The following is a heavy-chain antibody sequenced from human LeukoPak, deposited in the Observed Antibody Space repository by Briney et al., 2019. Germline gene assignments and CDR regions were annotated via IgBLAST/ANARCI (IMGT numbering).Heavy chain of an antibody. V-gene: IGHV3-30*12. CDR1: GFTFSS. D-gene: IGHD2/OR15-2a*01. CDR3: ARDLLWEYFDY. J-gene: IGHJ4*02. Sequence: GGSLRLSCAASGFTFSSMHWVRQAPGKGLEWVALISYDGNNKYYANSVKGRFTISRDNSKNTLYLQMNSLRAEDTAVYYCARDLLWEYFDYWGQGTLVTVSS. CDR2: ISYDGNNK.